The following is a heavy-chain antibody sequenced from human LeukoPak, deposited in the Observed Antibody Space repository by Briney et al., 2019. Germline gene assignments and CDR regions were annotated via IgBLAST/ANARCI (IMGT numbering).Heavy chain of an antibody. CDR2: IYYSGST. J-gene: IGHJ4*02. CDR3: ASHGEVVIAYDY. D-gene: IGHD2-21*01. Sequence: SETLSLTCTVSGGSISSSSYYWGWIRQPPGKGLEWIGSIYYSGSTYYNPSLKSRVTISVDTSKNQFSLKLSSVTAADTAVYYCASHGEVVIAYDYWGQGTLVTVSS. CDR1: GGSISSSSYY. V-gene: IGHV4-39*01.